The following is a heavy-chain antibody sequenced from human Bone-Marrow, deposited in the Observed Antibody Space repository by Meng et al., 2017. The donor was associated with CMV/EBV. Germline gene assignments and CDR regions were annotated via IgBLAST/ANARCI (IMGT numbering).Heavy chain of an antibody. V-gene: IGHV3-21*01. J-gene: IGHJ5*02. Sequence: GGSLRLSCAASGFTFSSYSMNWVRQAPGKGLEWVSSISSSSSYIYYADSVKGRFTISRDNAKNTLYLQMNSLRAEDTAVYYCARDTRDYTGWYPWGQGTLVTVSS. CDR3: ARDTRDYTGWYP. CDR2: ISSSSSYI. D-gene: IGHD6-19*01. CDR1: GFTFSSYS.